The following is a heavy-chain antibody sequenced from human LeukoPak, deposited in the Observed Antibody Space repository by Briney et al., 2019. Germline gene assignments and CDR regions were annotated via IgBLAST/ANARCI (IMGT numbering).Heavy chain of an antibody. J-gene: IGHJ3*02. CDR1: GFTFSSYA. D-gene: IGHD7-27*01. V-gene: IGHV3-23*01. CDR2: TSGSGGST. CDR3: ARAWGYDSFDI. Sequence: GGSLRLSCAASGFTFSSYAMSWVRQAPGKGLEWVSVTSGSGGSTNYADSVKGRFTISRDNSKNTLYLQINSLRAEDTAIYYCARAWGYDSFDIWGQGTMVTVSS.